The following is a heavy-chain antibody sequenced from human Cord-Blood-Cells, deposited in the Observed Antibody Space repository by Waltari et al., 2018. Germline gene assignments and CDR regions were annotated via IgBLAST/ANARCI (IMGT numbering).Heavy chain of an antibody. J-gene: IGHJ3*02. D-gene: IGHD1-7*01. Sequence: EVQLVESGGGLVQPGRSLRLSCAASGFTFDDYAMHWVRQAPGKGLEWVSGISWNSGSIGYADSVKGRFTISRDNAKNSLYLQMNSLRAEDMALYYCAKEELSGWAFDIWGQGTMVTVSS. CDR2: ISWNSGSI. CDR3: AKEELSGWAFDI. V-gene: IGHV3-9*03. CDR1: GFTFDDYA.